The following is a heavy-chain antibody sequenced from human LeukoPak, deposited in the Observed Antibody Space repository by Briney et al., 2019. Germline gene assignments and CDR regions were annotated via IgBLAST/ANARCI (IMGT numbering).Heavy chain of an antibody. D-gene: IGHD3-9*01. J-gene: IGHJ4*02. CDR3: ARDGDILTGYYFDY. V-gene: IGHV3-33*01. Sequence: GGSLRLSCAASGFTFSSYGMHWVRQAPGKGLEWVAVIWYDGSNKYYADSMKGRFTISRDNSKNTLYLQTNSLRAEDTAVYYCARDGDILTGYYFDYWGQGTLVTVSS. CDR1: GFTFSSYG. CDR2: IWYDGSNK.